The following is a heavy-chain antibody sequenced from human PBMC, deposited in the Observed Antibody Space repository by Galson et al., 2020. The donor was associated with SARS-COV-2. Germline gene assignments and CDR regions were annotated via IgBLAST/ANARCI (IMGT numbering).Heavy chain of an antibody. V-gene: IGHV3-30*02. CDR3: ARDGAGNYERAEWFVDL. CDR1: GFSFSIYG. J-gene: IGHJ2*01. Sequence: GESLKISCAASGFSFSIYGMHWVRQAPGKGLEWVTFIRYDGTNKYYADSVRDRFTISRDYSKNTLYLQMNSLRTEDTAVYYCARDGAGNYERAEWFVDLWGRGTLVTVSS. CDR2: IRYDGTNK. D-gene: IGHD3-16*01.